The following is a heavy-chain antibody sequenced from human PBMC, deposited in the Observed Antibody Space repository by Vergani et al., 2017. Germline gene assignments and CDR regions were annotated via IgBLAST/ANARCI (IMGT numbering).Heavy chain of an antibody. CDR2: IYSTGSN. CDR3: ARMGYYEEDAAFRIGYFDS. J-gene: IGHJ4*02. V-gene: IGHV4-61*05. CDR1: GGSITSSSYY. D-gene: IGHD3-22*01. Sequence: QLHLQESGPGLVKPSETLSLTCTVSGGSITSSSYYWGWIRPPPGKGLDWIGYIYSTGSNHHNPFLRRLINISVDTCKNPFSLKLNSVTAADTAMYYCARMGYYEEDAAFRIGYFDSWGQGILVTVSS.